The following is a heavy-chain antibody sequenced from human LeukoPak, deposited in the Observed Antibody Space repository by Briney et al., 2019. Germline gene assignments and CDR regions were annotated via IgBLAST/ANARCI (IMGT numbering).Heavy chain of an antibody. J-gene: IGHJ4*02. CDR1: GSSFSSYA. CDR2: IIPIFGTA. V-gene: IGHV1-69*13. Sequence: SVTVSCKASGSSFSSYAISWVRQAPGQGLEWMGGIIPIFGTANYAQKFQGRVSITADESTSTAYMELSSLRSEDTAVYYCARFIALRAAGGPLDYWGQGTLVTVSS. D-gene: IGHD6-13*01. CDR3: ARFIALRAAGGPLDY.